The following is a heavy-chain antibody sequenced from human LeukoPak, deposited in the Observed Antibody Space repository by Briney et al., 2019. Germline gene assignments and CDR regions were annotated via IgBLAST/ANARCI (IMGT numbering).Heavy chain of an antibody. J-gene: IGHJ6*02. Sequence: SETLSLTCAVYGGSFSGYYWSWIRQPPGKGLEWIGEINRSGSTNYNPSLKSRVTISVDTSKNQLSLKLSSVTAADTAVYYCARGGYYYYYGMDVWGQGTTVTVSS. V-gene: IGHV4-34*01. CDR3: ARGGYYYYYGMDV. CDR2: INRSGST. CDR1: GGSFSGYY.